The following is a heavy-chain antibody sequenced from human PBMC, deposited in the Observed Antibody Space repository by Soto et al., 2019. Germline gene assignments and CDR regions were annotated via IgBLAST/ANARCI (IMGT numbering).Heavy chain of an antibody. Sequence: ASVKVSCKASGYTSTSYDINWVRQATGQGLEWMGWMNPNSGNTGYAQKFQGRVTMTRNTSISTAYMELSSLRSEDTAVYYCARETGTPHGAFDIGGKGKMVTVSS. V-gene: IGHV1-8*01. J-gene: IGHJ3*02. CDR1: GYTSTSYD. D-gene: IGHD1-1*01. CDR3: ARETGTPHGAFDI. CDR2: MNPNSGNT.